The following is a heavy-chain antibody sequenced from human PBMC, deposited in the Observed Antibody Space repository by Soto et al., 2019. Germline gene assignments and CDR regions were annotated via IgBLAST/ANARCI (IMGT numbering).Heavy chain of an antibody. CDR2: ISYDGSNK. CDR3: ARDIVATTHARDYYYYYGMDV. D-gene: IGHD5-12*01. V-gene: IGHV3-30-3*01. CDR1: GFTFSSYA. Sequence: QVQLVESGGGVVQPGRSLRLSCAASGFTFSSYAMHWVRQAPGKGLEWVAVISYDGSNKYYADSVKGRFTISRDNSKNTLYLQMNSLRAEDTAVYYCARDIVATTHARDYYYYYGMDVW. J-gene: IGHJ6*01.